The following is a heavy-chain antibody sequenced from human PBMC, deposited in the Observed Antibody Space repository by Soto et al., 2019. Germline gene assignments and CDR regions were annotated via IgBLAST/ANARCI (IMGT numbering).Heavy chain of an antibody. CDR1: GFNVTNTY. CDR3: ARDRSDSSRADSFDI. Sequence: GGSLRLSCAVSGFNVTNTYMSWVRQAPGKGLEWVSVIYRGVSTFYTDSVKGRFTVSRDDSKNTVSLQMNSLRAEDTAVYYCARDRSDSSRADSFDIWGQGTMVTVSS. CDR2: IYRGVST. J-gene: IGHJ3*02. V-gene: IGHV3-53*01. D-gene: IGHD6-6*01.